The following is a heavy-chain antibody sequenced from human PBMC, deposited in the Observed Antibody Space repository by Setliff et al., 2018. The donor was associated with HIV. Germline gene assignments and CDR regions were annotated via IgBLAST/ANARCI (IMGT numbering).Heavy chain of an antibody. Sequence: GGSLRLSCTASGFIFSSFWMSWVRQAPGKGLEWLSYISSSGSTIYYADSVKGRFTVSRDNAKNSLYLQMNSLKAEDTAVYYCARAYNVYDYRFDSSGYDYWGQGTLVTVSS. CDR2: ISSSGSTI. CDR3: ARAYNVYDYRFDSSGYDY. J-gene: IGHJ4*02. D-gene: IGHD3-22*01. V-gene: IGHV3-48*04. CDR1: GFIFSSFW.